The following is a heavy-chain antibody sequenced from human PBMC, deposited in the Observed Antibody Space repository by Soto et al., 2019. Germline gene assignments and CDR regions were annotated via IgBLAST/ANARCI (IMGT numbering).Heavy chain of an antibody. D-gene: IGHD1-26*01. Sequence: GGSLRLSCTASGFTFSRYSMNWVRQVPGKGLEWVSCLSGDSVYIYYADSVKGRFTISRDNAKNTLYLQMDSLRPDDTAVYYCARDLWSMGPTYQTWFDPCGEGTLVTLSS. V-gene: IGHV3-21*06. CDR1: GFTFSRYS. CDR2: LSGDSVYI. CDR3: ARDLWSMGPTYQTWFDP. J-gene: IGHJ5*02.